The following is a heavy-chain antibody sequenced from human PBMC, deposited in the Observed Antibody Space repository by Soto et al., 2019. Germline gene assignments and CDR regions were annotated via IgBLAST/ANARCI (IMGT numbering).Heavy chain of an antibody. D-gene: IGHD3-10*01. J-gene: IGHJ4*01. CDR3: GRGYYGPDY. CDR2: VKSDGSST. CDR1: GFTFSSYW. Sequence: GGSLRLSCAASGFTFSSYWMHWVRQAPGKGLVWVSSVKSDGSSTTYADSVKGRFTISRDNAKNSLYLQMNSLRAEDTAVYYCGRGYYGPDYWGLGTLVTVSS. V-gene: IGHV3-74*03.